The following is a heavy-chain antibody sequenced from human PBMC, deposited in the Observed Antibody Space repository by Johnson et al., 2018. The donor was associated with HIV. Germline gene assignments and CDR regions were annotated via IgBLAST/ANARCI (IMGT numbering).Heavy chain of an antibody. CDR2: IRSKANSYAT. V-gene: IGHV3-73*02. CDR3: TRQADI. J-gene: IGHJ3*02. CDR1: GFTFSGSA. Sequence: VRLVESGGGLVQPGGSLKLSCAASGFTFSGSAMHWVRQASGKGLEWVGRIRSKANSYATAFAASVKGRFTISRDDSKNTAYLQMNSLKTEDTAVYYCTRQADIWGQGTMVTVSS.